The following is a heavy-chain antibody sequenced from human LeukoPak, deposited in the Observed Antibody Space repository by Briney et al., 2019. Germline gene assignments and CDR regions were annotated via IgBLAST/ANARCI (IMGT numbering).Heavy chain of an antibody. J-gene: IGHJ6*03. V-gene: IGHV4-34*01. D-gene: IGHD3-3*01. CDR2: INHSGST. Sequence: PSETLSLTCAVYGGSFSGYYWSWIRQPPGKGLEWIGEINHSGSTNYNPSLKSRVTISVDTSKNQFSLKLSSVTAADTAVYYCARGVITRAYYDFWSGSDYYYYMDVWGKGTTVTVSS. CDR1: GGSFSGYY. CDR3: ARGVITRAYYDFWSGSDYYYYMDV.